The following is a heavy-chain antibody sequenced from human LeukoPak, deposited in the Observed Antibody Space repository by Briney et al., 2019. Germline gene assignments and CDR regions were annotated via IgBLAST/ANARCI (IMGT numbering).Heavy chain of an antibody. Sequence: GGSLRLSCAASGFTFSSYSMNWVRQAPGKGLEWVSSISSSSSYIYYADSVKGRFTISRDNARNSLYLQMNSLRAEDTAVYYCARDLKSRGLGYWGQGTLVTVSS. J-gene: IGHJ4*02. D-gene: IGHD2-2*01. CDR2: ISSSSSYI. CDR1: GFTFSSYS. V-gene: IGHV3-21*01. CDR3: ARDLKSRGLGY.